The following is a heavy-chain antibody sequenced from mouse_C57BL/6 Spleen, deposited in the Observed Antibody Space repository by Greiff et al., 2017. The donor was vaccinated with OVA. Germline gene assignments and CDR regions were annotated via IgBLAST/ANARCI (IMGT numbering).Heavy chain of an antibody. Sequence: QVQLQQPGTELVKPGASVKLSCKASGYTFTSYWMHWVKQRPGQGLEWIGNINPSNGGTNYNEKFKSKATLTVDKSSSTAYMQLSSLTSEDSAVYYCAREAHYYGSSYPAWFAYWGQGTLVTVSA. D-gene: IGHD1-1*01. V-gene: IGHV1-53*01. J-gene: IGHJ3*01. CDR2: INPSNGGT. CDR3: AREAHYYGSSYPAWFAY. CDR1: GYTFTSYW.